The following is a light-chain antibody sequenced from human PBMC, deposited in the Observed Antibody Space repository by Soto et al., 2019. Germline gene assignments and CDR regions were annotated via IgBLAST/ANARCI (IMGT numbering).Light chain of an antibody. CDR1: QNIRNY. CDR2: AAS. Sequence: DIQMTQSPSSLSASIGDRVTITCRASQNIRNYLNWYQQKPGKAPKLLIYAASSLQSGVPSRFSGSGSGTDFTLTISSLQPEDFATYYCQQSYSTPMYTFGQGTKVDIK. CDR3: QQSYSTPMYT. V-gene: IGKV1-39*01. J-gene: IGKJ2*01.